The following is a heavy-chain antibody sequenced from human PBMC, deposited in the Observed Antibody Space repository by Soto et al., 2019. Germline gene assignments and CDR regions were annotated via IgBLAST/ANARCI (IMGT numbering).Heavy chain of an antibody. CDR1: GDSVSSNSAA. D-gene: IGHD3-10*01. CDR3: ARVTRYYYGSGSHYFDY. Sequence: QTLSLTCAISGDSVSSNSAAWNWIRQSPSRGLEWLGRTYYRSKWYNDYAVSVKSRITINPDTSKNQFSLQLNSVTPEDTAVYYCARVTRYYYGSGSHYFDYWGQGTLVTVSS. CDR2: TYYRSKWYN. J-gene: IGHJ4*02. V-gene: IGHV6-1*01.